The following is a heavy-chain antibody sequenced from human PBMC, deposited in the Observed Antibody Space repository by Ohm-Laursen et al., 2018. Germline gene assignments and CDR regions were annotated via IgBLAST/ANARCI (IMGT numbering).Heavy chain of an antibody. V-gene: IGHV1-46*01. CDR2: INPSGGST. J-gene: IGHJ4*02. CDR3: ARDKGVGSYPLGGYYFDY. D-gene: IGHD1-26*01. Sequence: ASVKVSCKASGYTFTSYYMHWVRQAPGQGLEWMGIINPSGGSTSYAQKFQGRVTMTRDTSTSTVYMELSSLRSEDTAVYYCARDKGVGSYPLGGYYFDYWGQGILVTVSS. CDR1: GYTFTSYY.